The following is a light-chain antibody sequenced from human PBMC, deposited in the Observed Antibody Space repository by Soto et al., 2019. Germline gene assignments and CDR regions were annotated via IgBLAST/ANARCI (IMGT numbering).Light chain of an antibody. V-gene: IGKV3-15*01. J-gene: IGKJ4*01. CDR1: QNVYNN. Sequence: DIVMTQSPGTLSVSPEEGATLSCKARQNVYNNLAWYQQTPGQPPRLLIYDASTRATGISARFSGSGYGTELTLTISSLQSEDFAVDFCQQCRNWPRNFGGGTQVDIK. CDR3: QQCRNWPRN. CDR2: DAS.